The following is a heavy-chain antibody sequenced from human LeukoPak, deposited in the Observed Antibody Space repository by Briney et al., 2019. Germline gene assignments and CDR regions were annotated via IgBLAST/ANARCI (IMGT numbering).Heavy chain of an antibody. V-gene: IGHV4-39*01. CDR3: ARHEFWAAGPNGMDV. CDR2: IYYSGST. D-gene: IGHD3/OR15-3a*01. J-gene: IGHJ6*04. CDR1: GGSISSSSYY. Sequence: SETLSLTCTVSGGSISSSSYYWGWIRQPPGKGLEWIGSIYYSGSTYYNPSLKSRVTISVDTSKNQFSLKLSSVTAADTAVYYCARHEFWAAGPNGMDVWGKGTTVTVSS.